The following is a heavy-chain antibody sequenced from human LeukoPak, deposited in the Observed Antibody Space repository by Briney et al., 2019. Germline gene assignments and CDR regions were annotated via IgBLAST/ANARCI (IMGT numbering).Heavy chain of an antibody. V-gene: IGHV3-7*04. Sequence: GGSLRLSCAASGFTFSSYWMSWVRQAPGKGLEWVANIKQDGSEKYYVDSVKGRFTISRDNAKNSLYLQMNSLRAEDTAVYYCARAMGYDFFLDGFDPWGQGALVTVSS. D-gene: IGHD3-3*01. CDR2: IKQDGSEK. CDR1: GFTFSSYW. CDR3: ARAMGYDFFLDGFDP. J-gene: IGHJ5*02.